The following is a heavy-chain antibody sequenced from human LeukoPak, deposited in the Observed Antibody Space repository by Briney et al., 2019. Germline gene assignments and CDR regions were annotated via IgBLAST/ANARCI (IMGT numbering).Heavy chain of an antibody. CDR1: GFTFSSYW. D-gene: IGHD3-10*01. J-gene: IGHJ3*02. Sequence: GGSLRLSCAASGFTFSSYWMSWVRQAPGKGLEWVANIKQDGSEKYYVDSVKGRFTISRDNAKNSLYLQMNSLRAEDTAVYYCARAVLLWFGPHDAFDIWGQGTMVTVSS. V-gene: IGHV3-7*01. CDR3: ARAVLLWFGPHDAFDI. CDR2: IKQDGSEK.